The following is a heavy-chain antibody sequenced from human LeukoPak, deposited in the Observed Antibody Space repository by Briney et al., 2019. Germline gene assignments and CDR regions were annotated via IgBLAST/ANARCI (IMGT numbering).Heavy chain of an antibody. D-gene: IGHD6-19*01. CDR3: AKYQGTGWYEGAFDI. Sequence: GGSLRLSCAASGFTFSSYAMSWVRQAPGKGLEWVSAISGSGAGTYYTDSVKGRFTISRDNSKNTLYLQMNSLRAEDTAIFYCAKYQGTGWYEGAFDIWGQGTVVTVSS. CDR2: ISGSGAGT. J-gene: IGHJ3*02. CDR1: GFTFSSYA. V-gene: IGHV3-23*01.